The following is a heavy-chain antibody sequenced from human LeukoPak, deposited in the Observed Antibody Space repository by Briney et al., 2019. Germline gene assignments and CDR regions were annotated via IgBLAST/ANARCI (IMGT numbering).Heavy chain of an antibody. D-gene: IGHD3-22*01. CDR3: ARAYYYDSSGYPYYFDY. V-gene: IGHV1-46*01. J-gene: IGHJ4*02. CDR2: INPSGGST. CDR1: GYTFTSYY. Sequence: ASVKVSCKASGYTFTSYYMHWVRQATGQGLEWMGIINPSGGSTSYAQKFQGRVTMTRDTSTSTVYMELSSLRSEDTAVYYCARAYYYDSSGYPYYFDYWGQGTLVTVSS.